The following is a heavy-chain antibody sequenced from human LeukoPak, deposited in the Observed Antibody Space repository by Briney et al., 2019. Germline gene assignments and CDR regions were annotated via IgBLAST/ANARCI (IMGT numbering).Heavy chain of an antibody. CDR3: AKNPTIGNYY. D-gene: IGHD3-16*01. V-gene: IGHV3-23*01. J-gene: IGHJ4*02. Sequence: GGSLRLSCAASEFTFSSYTMSWVRQAPGKGLEWVSTISGSGGSTYYADSVKGRFTISRDNSKNTLYLQMNSLRAEDTAVYYCAKNPTIGNYYWGQGTLVTVSS. CDR1: EFTFSSYT. CDR2: ISGSGGST.